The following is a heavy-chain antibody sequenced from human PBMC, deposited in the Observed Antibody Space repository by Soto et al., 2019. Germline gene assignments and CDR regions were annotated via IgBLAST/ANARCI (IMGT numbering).Heavy chain of an antibody. V-gene: IGHV4-30-2*01. J-gene: IGHJ4*02. CDR2: IYHSGST. Sequence: SETLSLTCAVSGVSISSGGYSWSWIRQPPGKGLEWIGYIYHSGSTYYNPSLKSRVTISVDRSKNQSSLKLSSVTAADTAVYYCAGADSSGYPDYWGQGTLVTVSS. CDR3: AGADSSGYPDY. CDR1: GVSISSGGYS. D-gene: IGHD3-22*01.